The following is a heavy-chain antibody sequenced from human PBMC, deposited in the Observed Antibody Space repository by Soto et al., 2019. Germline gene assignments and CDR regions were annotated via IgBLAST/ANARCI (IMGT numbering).Heavy chain of an antibody. V-gene: IGHV4-39*07. J-gene: IGHJ4*02. CDR1: GGSITSSSYY. D-gene: IGHD7-27*01. Sequence: SETLSLTCTVSGGSITSSSYYWGWIRQPPGKGLEWIGSIYYSGRTYYSPSLKSRVTISVDTPKNQFSLKLSSVTAADTAVYYCAKNWNWGSLVHWGQGTLVTVSS. CDR2: IYYSGRT. CDR3: AKNWNWGSLVH.